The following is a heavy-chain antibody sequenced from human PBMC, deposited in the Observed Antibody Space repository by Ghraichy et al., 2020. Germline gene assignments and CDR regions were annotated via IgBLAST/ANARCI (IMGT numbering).Heavy chain of an antibody. D-gene: IGHD5-18*01. J-gene: IGHJ5*02. CDR3: ARGLLGWFDP. V-gene: IGHV6-1*01. CDR2: TYYRSRWYN. Sequence: SETLSLTCAISGDSVSTNSAAWNWIRQSPSRGLEWLGRTYYRSRWYNDYAVSVKSRIIINPDTSNNQFSLQLNSVTPEDTAVYYCARGLLGWFDPWGQGTLVTVSS. CDR1: GDSVSTNSAA.